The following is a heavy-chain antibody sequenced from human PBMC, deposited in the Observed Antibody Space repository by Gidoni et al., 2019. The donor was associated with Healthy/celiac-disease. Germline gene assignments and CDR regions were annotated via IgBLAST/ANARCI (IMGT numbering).Heavy chain of an antibody. Sequence: EVQPLEPGGGLVQPGGSLRLSGAGAGFAFSSYAMSWVRQAPGKGLGWVSAISGSGGSTYYADSVKGRFTISRDNSKNTLYLQMNSLRAEDTAVYYCAKESGYRGYFDYWGQGTLVTVSS. V-gene: IGHV3-23*01. CDR3: AKESGYRGYFDY. CDR1: GFAFSSYA. J-gene: IGHJ4*02. D-gene: IGHD5-12*01. CDR2: ISGSGGST.